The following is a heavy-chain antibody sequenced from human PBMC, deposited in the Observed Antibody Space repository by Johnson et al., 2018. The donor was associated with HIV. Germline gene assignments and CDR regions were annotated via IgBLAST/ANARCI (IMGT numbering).Heavy chain of an antibody. Sequence: VQLVESGGGLVQPGGSLRLSCAASGFTLSTYWMSWVRQAPGKGLEWVANVKQDGSEKNYVDSVKGRFTISRDNAKNSLYLQMNSLRAEDTAVYYCARDEYPLRAAAWKSAFAIWGQGTMVTVSS. CDR2: VKQDGSEK. D-gene: IGHD6-13*01. CDR3: ARDEYPLRAAAWKSAFAI. CDR1: GFTLSTYW. V-gene: IGHV3-7*01. J-gene: IGHJ3*02.